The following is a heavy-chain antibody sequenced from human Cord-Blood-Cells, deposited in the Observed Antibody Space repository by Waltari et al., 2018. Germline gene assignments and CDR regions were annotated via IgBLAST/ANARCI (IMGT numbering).Heavy chain of an antibody. CDR2: IIPIFGTA. V-gene: IGHV1-69*01. CDR1: GGTFSSDH. D-gene: IGHD2-2*01. CDR3: ARDRLGYCSSTSCYYFDY. J-gene: IGHJ4*02. Sequence: QVQLVPSGGEVTNLGSPGTVSCKAYGGTFSSDHISWARQASGQGLEWMGGIIPIFGTANYAQKFQGRVTITADEAKSTAYMELSSLRSEDTAVYYCARDRLGYCSSTSCYYFDYWGQGTLVTVSS.